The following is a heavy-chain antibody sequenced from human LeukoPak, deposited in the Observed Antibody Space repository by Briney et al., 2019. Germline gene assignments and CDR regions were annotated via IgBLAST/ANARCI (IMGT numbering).Heavy chain of an antibody. CDR2: IIPIFGTA. CDR3: ARGYCSSTSCYTPSDP. V-gene: IGHV1-69*13. CDR1: GGTFSSYA. D-gene: IGHD2-2*02. Sequence: SVKVSCKASGGTFSSYAISWVRQAPGQGLEWMGGIIPIFGTANYAQKFQGRVTITADESTSTAYMKLSSLISEDTAVYYCARGYCSSTSCYTPSDPWGQGTLVTVSS. J-gene: IGHJ5*02.